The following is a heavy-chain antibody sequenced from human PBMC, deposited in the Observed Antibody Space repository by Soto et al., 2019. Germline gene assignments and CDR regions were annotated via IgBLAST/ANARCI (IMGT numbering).Heavy chain of an antibody. Sequence: PSETLSLTCTVSGGSISSYYWSWIRQPPGKGLEWIGYIYYSGSTNYNPSLKSRVTISVDTSKNQFSLKLSSVTAADTAVYYCARENSCTNGVCFSGYFDYWGQGTLVTVSS. D-gene: IGHD2-8*01. J-gene: IGHJ4*02. CDR2: IYYSGST. CDR1: GGSISSYY. V-gene: IGHV4-59*01. CDR3: ARENSCTNGVCFSGYFDY.